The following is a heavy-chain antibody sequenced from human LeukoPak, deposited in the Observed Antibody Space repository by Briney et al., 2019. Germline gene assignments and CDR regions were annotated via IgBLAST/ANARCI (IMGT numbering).Heavy chain of an antibody. CDR2: VYHSGRP. Sequence: TVSLTCTVSGGSIRSGSDEWRWSRQPPGKGLEWIGSVYHSGRPYYHASLKSRVTISVDTSKNKFSLKLSSVTAADTAVYYCARTYSLNYMDVWGKGTTVTVSS. CDR3: ARTYSLNYMDV. V-gene: IGHV4-39*07. D-gene: IGHD2-21*01. CDR1: GGSIRSGSDE. J-gene: IGHJ6*03.